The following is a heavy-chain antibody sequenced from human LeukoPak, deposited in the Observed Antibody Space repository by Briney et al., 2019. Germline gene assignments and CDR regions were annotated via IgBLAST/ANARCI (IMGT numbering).Heavy chain of an antibody. V-gene: IGHV3-23*01. CDR1: GFTLTNNG. CDR2: INTGDNT. J-gene: IGHJ4*02. CDR3: AKTRNGEWHSDLDH. Sequence: GGSLRLSCAASGFTLTNNGLAWVRQAPGKGLEWVSGINTGDNTYHVDSVRGRFTISIDISKNTVYLQMNGLRVEDTAVYYCAKTRNGEWHSDLDHWGQGTLVTVSS. D-gene: IGHD1-1*01.